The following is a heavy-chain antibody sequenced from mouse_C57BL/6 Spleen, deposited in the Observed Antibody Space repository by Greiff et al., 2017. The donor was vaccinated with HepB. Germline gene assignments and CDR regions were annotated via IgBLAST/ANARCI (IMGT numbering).Heavy chain of an antibody. Sequence: EVQLQQSGPVLVKPGASVKMSCKASGYTFTDYYMNWVKQSHGKSLEWIGVINPYNGGTSYNQKFKGKATLTVDKSSSTAYMELNSLTSEDSAVYYCAGSYYRGYFDVWGKGTTVTVSS. J-gene: IGHJ1*03. CDR3: AGSYYRGYFDV. CDR2: INPYNGGT. CDR1: GYTFTDYY. V-gene: IGHV1-19*01. D-gene: IGHD2-14*01.